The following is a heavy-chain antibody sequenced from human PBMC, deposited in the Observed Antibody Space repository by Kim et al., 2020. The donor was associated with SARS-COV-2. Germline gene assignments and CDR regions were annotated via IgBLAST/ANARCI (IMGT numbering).Heavy chain of an antibody. J-gene: IGHJ3*02. V-gene: IGHV4-39*01. CDR1: GGSISSSSYY. CDR2: IYSGGST. D-gene: IGHD6-13*01. CDR3: GSRKAAAGSFEAFDI. Sequence: SETLSLTCTVSGGSISSSSYYWGWIRQPSGKGLEWIGSIYSGGSTYNNSQLKSRDTISVARSKNQFSLQTSSVTADDSAGYHCGSRKAAAGSFEAFDIWG.